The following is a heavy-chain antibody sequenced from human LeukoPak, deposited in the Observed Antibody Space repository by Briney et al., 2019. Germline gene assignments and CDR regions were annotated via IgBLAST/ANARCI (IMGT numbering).Heavy chain of an antibody. D-gene: IGHD3-22*01. Sequence: SSETLSLTCTVSGGSISSYYWSWIRQPPGKGLEWIGYIYYSGSTNYNPSLKSRVTISVDTSKNQFSLKLSSVTAADTAVYYCARSPNYYDSSGYYFVDYWGQGTLVTVSS. J-gene: IGHJ4*02. V-gene: IGHV4-59*01. CDR2: IYYSGST. CDR1: GGSISSYY. CDR3: ARSPNYYDSSGYYFVDY.